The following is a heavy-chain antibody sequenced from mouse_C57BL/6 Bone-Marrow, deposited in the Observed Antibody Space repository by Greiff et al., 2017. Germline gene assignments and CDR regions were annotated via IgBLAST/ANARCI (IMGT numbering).Heavy chain of an antibody. V-gene: IGHV14-4*01. Sequence: VQLKQSGAELVRPGASVKLSCTASGFNIKDDYMHWVKQRPEQGLEWLGWIDPENGDTDYASKFQGKTTITADTSSNAAYLQLSSLTSEDTAVYYGTTYSSYRAWFAYWGQGTLVTVSA. CDR3: TTYSSYRAWFAY. CDR2: IDPENGDT. J-gene: IGHJ3*01. D-gene: IGHD1-1*01. CDR1: GFNIKDDY.